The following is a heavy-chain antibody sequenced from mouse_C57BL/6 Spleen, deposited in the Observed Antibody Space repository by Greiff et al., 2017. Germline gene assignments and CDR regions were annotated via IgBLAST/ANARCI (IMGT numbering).Heavy chain of an antibody. CDR1: GYTFTSYW. V-gene: IGHV1-64*01. Sequence: QVQLKQPGAELVKPGASVKLSCKASGYTFTSYWIHWVKQRPGQGLEWIGMIHPNSGSTNYNEKFKSKATLTVDKSSSTAYMQLSSLTSEDSAVYYCAREDYYDYDGSAWFAYWGQGTLVTVSA. CDR2: IHPNSGST. J-gene: IGHJ3*01. D-gene: IGHD2-4*01. CDR3: AREDYYDYDGSAWFAY.